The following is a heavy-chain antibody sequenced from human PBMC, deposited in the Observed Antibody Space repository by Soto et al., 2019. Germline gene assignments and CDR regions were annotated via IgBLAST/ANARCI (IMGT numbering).Heavy chain of an antibody. Sequence: GDSLKISCKGSGYRFTNYWIGWVRQMPGKGLEWMGVIYPGDSDTRYSPSFQGQVTISADKSISTAYLQWSSLKASDTAIYYCASTDVVSTIDDGRDAFDIWGQGTMVTVSS. D-gene: IGHD2-21*01. CDR3: ASTDVVSTIDDGRDAFDI. V-gene: IGHV5-51*01. CDR2: IYPGDSDT. CDR1: GYRFTNYW. J-gene: IGHJ3*02.